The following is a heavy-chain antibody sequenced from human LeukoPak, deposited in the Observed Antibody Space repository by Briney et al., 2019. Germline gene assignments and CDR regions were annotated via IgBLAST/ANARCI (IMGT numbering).Heavy chain of an antibody. CDR3: ARDQLGLYFNY. J-gene: IGHJ4*02. CDR2: ISNRGST. D-gene: IGHD3-10*01. CDR1: GGSISNYY. Sequence: PLETLSLTCTVSGGSISNYYGSWIRQPPGKGREWIGYISNRGSTNYSPSLKSRVTVSVDTSKNTFSLNLTSVTAADTAVYYCARDQLGLYFNYWGQGILVTVSS. V-gene: IGHV4-59*01.